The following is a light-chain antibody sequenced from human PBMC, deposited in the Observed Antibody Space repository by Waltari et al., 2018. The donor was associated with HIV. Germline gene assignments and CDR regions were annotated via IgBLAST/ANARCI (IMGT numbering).Light chain of an antibody. V-gene: IGLV3-1*01. J-gene: IGLJ2*01. CDR1: KLADKF. CDR2: HTS. Sequence: TQPPSVSVSSGQTASITCSGEKLADKFPCWYQKQPGQPPILLVSHTSRRPSGVPERFSASKSANTATLTIRGAQPLDESEYFCQAWDANRVIFGGGTTLTVL. CDR3: QAWDANRVI.